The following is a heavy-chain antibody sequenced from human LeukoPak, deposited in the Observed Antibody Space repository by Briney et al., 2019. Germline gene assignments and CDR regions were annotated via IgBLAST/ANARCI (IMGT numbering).Heavy chain of an antibody. Sequence: SETLSLTCAVYGGSFRGYYLNWIRQPPGKGLEWIGEIGDSGSTNYNPSLKSRVTISVDTSKNHFSLKLSSVTAADTAVYYCARGGGDGYKLDYWGQGTLVTVSS. V-gene: IGHV4-34*01. J-gene: IGHJ4*02. CDR2: IGDSGST. CDR1: GGSFRGYY. CDR3: ARGGGDGYKLDY. D-gene: IGHD5-24*01.